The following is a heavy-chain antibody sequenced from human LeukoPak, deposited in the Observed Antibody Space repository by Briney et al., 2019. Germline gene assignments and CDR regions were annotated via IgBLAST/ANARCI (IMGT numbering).Heavy chain of an antibody. CDR1: GGSISSSNW. CDR3: ARVRIAVAGTPFDY. J-gene: IGHJ4*02. D-gene: IGHD6-19*01. V-gene: IGHV4-4*02. Sequence: SETLSLTCAVSGGSISSSNWWSWVRQPPGKELEWIGEIYHSGSTNYNPSLKSRVTISVDKSKNQFSLKLSSVTAADTAVYYCARVRIAVAGTPFDYWGQGTLVTVSS. CDR2: IYHSGST.